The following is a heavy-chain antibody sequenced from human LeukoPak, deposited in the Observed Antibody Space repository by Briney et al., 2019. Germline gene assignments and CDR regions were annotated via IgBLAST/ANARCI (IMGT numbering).Heavy chain of an antibody. CDR1: GFTFDDYG. CDR3: AGDKTTGGWYEFDY. V-gene: IGHV3-53*01. J-gene: IGHJ4*02. CDR2: ISNDGDT. D-gene: IGHD6-19*01. Sequence: PGGSLRLSCAASGFTFDDYGMSWVRQAPGKGLECVSVISNDGDTYYADSVKGRFTISRDTSKNTVSLQMNSLRAEDTAVYYCAGDKTTGGWYEFDYWGQGTLVTVSS.